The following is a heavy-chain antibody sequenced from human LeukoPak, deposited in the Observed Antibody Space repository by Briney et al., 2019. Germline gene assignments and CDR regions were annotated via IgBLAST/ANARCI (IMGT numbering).Heavy chain of an antibody. J-gene: IGHJ4*02. Sequence: GGSLRLSCAASGFTFSSYGMSWVRKAPGKGLEWVSAISGGGGSSYYADSVKGRFTISRDNSKKTLYLQMNSVRAEDTAIYYCAKGSGWERFDYWGQGTLVTVSS. CDR3: AKGSGWERFDY. V-gene: IGHV3-23*01. CDR2: ISGGGGSS. CDR1: GFTFSSYG. D-gene: IGHD6-19*01.